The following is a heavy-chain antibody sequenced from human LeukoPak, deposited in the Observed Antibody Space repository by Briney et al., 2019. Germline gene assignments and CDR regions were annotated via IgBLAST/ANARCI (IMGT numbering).Heavy chain of an antibody. V-gene: IGHV3-23*01. CDR2: ISGSGGST. CDR1: GFTFSSYA. CDR3: ARDALAMNGFDF. Sequence: PGGSLRLSCAASGFTFSSYAMSWVRQAPGKGLEWVSAISGSGGSTYYADSVKGRFTISRDNSKNTVYLQMNSLRAEDTAVYFCARDALAMNGFDFWGQGTMVTVAS. J-gene: IGHJ3*01. D-gene: IGHD3-16*01.